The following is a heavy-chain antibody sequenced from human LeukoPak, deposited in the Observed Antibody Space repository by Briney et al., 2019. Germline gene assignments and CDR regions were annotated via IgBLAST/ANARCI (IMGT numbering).Heavy chain of an antibody. V-gene: IGHV4-31*03. J-gene: IGHJ4*02. Sequence: PSQTLSLTCTVSGASFSSGDQYWNWIRQRPGEGLEWIGSIHPSGTLYNNPSLESRVTISMDTSKNQFSLNLNSVTAADTAVYFCSRGLDSRKLGYWGQGTLVTVSS. CDR2: IHPSGTL. CDR1: GASFSSGDQY. D-gene: IGHD3-22*01. CDR3: SRGLDSRKLGY.